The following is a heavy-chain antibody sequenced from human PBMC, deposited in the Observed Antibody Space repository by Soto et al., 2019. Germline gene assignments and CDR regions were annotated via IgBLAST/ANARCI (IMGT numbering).Heavy chain of an antibody. D-gene: IGHD3-22*01. CDR2: IWYDGSNK. CDR1: GFTFSSYG. Sequence: GGSLRLSCAASGFTFSSYGMHWVRQAPGKGLEWVAVIWYDGSNKYYADSVKGRFTISRDNSKNTLYLQMNSLRAEDTAVYYCARCCYDSSGYYTFGYYGMDVWGQGTTVTVSS. CDR3: ARCCYDSSGYYTFGYYGMDV. V-gene: IGHV3-33*01. J-gene: IGHJ6*02.